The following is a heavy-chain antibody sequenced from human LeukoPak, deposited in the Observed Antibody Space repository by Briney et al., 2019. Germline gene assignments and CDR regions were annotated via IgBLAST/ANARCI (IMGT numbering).Heavy chain of an antibody. CDR1: GFTVRGDY. D-gene: IGHD3-22*01. V-gene: IGHV3-72*01. CDR3: ARDSSGQGDY. Sequence: GGSLRLSCVASGFTVRGDYMTWVRQAPGKGLEWVGRSKNKANNYITQYAAFVQGRFTISRDNSKNSLYLQINSLKTEDTAVYYCARDSSGQGDYWGQGTLVTVSS. CDR2: SKNKANNYIT. J-gene: IGHJ4*02.